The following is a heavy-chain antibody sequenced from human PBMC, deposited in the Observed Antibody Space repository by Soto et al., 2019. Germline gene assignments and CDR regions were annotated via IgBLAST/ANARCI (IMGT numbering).Heavy chain of an antibody. V-gene: IGHV3-23*01. CDR1: GFTFSSYA. D-gene: IGHD3-3*01. CDR3: AKHPSSTIFGVVIIN. CDR2: ISGSGGST. Sequence: GGSLRLSCAASGFTFSSYAMSLVRHAPGKGLEWVSAISGSGGSTYYADSVKGRFTISRDNSKKTLYLQMNSLRAEDTAVYYCAKHPSSTIFGVVIINWGQGTLVTVSS. J-gene: IGHJ4*02.